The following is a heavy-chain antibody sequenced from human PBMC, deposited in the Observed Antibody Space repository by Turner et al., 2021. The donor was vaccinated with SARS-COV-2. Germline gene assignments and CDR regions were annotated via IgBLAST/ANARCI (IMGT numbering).Heavy chain of an antibody. CDR3: ARGLPFYCSSTRCYSFDY. V-gene: IGHV1-69*01. CDR2: IIPIFGTA. D-gene: IGHD2-2*01. Sequence: QVQLVQSGAEVKKPGSSVKVSCKASGGTFSSYSISWVRQAPGQGLEWMGGIIPIFGTANYAQKFQGRVTITADESTSTAYMELSSLRSEDTAVYYCARGLPFYCSSTRCYSFDYWGQGTLVTVSS. CDR1: GGTFSSYS. J-gene: IGHJ4*02.